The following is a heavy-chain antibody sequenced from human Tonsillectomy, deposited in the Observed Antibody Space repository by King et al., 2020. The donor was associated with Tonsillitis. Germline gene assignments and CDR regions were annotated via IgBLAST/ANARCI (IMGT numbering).Heavy chain of an antibody. V-gene: IGHV3-30-3*01. Sequence: VQLVESRGGVVQPGRSLRLSCAASGFTFRDYAMHWVRQAPGKGLEWVAIISYDGSNDYYADSVKGRFTISRDNSKNTLYLQMNSLTPEDTAVYFCAREGGGYGGKLGYWGQGTLVTVSS. CDR2: ISYDGSND. D-gene: IGHD4-23*01. CDR1: GFTFRDYA. J-gene: IGHJ4*02. CDR3: AREGGGYGGKLGY.